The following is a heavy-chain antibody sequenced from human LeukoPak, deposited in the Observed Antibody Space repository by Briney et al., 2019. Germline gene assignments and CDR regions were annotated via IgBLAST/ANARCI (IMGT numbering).Heavy chain of an antibody. D-gene: IGHD3-10*01. V-gene: IGHV4-31*03. CDR3: ARGSGYFDY. CDR2: IYYSGST. CDR1: GASISSGRYY. J-gene: IGHJ4*02. Sequence: SETLSLTCTVSGASISSGRYYWSWIRHLPGKGLEWIAYIYYSGSTYYNPSLKSRVTISIDTSNNQFSLNLISVTAADTAVYYCARGSGYFDYWGQGALVTVSS.